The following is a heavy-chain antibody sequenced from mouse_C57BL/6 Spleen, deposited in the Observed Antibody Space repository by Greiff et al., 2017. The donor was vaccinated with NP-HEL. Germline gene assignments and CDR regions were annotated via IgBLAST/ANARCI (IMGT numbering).Heavy chain of an antibody. D-gene: IGHD1-1*01. V-gene: IGHV1-69*01. CDR2: IDPSDSYT. Sequence: QVLLQQPGAELVMPGASVKLSCKASGYTFTSYWMHWVKQRPGQGLEWIGGIDPSDSYTNYNQKFKGKSTLTVDKSSSTAYMQLSSLTSEDSAVYYCARSSTVTYYAMDYWGQGTSVTVSS. CDR1: GYTFTSYW. J-gene: IGHJ4*01. CDR3: ARSSTVTYYAMDY.